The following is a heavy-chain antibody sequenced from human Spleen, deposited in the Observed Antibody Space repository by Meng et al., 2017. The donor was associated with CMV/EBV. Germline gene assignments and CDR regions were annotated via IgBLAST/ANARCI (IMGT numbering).Heavy chain of an antibody. Sequence: GESLKISCAASAFTFSTYSMNWVRQAPGKGLEWVAFIRYDGSNKYYADSVKGRFTISRDNSNSTLYLQMNSLRVEDTAVYYCARVVGATRLDSWGQGTLVTVSS. V-gene: IGHV3-30*02. CDR2: IRYDGSNK. J-gene: IGHJ4*02. CDR3: ARVVGATRLDS. CDR1: AFTFSTYS. D-gene: IGHD1-26*01.